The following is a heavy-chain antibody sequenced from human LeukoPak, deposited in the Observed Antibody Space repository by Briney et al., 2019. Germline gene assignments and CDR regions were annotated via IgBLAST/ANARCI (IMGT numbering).Heavy chain of an antibody. D-gene: IGHD2-2*01. V-gene: IGHV1-18*01. CDR2: ISAYNGNT. CDR3: ARDRVQTVVVPAALNWFDP. Sequence: ASVKVSCKASGYTFTSYGISWVRQAPGQGLEWMGWISAYNGNTNYAQKLQGRVTMTTDTSTSTAYMELRSLRSDDTAVYYCARDRVQTVVVPAALNWFDPWGQGTLVTVSS. CDR1: GYTFTSYG. J-gene: IGHJ5*02.